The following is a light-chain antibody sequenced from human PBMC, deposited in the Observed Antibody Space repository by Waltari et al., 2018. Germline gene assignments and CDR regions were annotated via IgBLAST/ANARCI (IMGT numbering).Light chain of an antibody. CDR1: LNIFGR. J-gene: IGKJ2*01. CDR2: ETS. CDR3: QNYHIRKA. Sequence: DIQMTQSPPTLSASVGDRVTLTCRASLNIFGRLAWYQQKPGKPPKLLFYETSNLESGVPSRFSGSGSGTDFTLVIDSLQPDDFATYYCQNYHIRKAFGQGTNVEIK. V-gene: IGKV1-5*03.